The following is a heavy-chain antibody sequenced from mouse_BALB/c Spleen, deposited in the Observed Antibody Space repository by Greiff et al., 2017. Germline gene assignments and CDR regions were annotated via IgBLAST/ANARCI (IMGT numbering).Heavy chain of an antibody. J-gene: IGHJ3*01. D-gene: IGHD2-1*01. CDR2: INPNNGGT. V-gene: IGHV1-18*01. CDR3: ANLYYGNYAWFAY. Sequence: EVQGVESGPELVKPGASVKIPCKASGYTFTDYNMDWVKQSHGKSLEWIGDINPNNGGTIYNQKFKGKATLTVDKSSSTAYMELRSLTSEDTAVYYCANLYYGNYAWFAYWGQGTLVTVSA. CDR1: GYTFTDYN.